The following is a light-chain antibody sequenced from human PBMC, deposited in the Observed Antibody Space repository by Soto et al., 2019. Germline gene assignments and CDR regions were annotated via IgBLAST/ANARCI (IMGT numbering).Light chain of an antibody. CDR1: SSNIGANT. J-gene: IGLJ2*01. V-gene: IGLV1-44*01. CDR3: SAWDDSLNGVV. Sequence: QSVLTQSPSAPGTPGQRVTISCSGSSSNIGANTVNWYQQLPGTAPKLLIFFGSHRPSGVSDRFSGSKSGSSASLAISGIQSEDEAEYYCSAWDDSLNGVVFGGGTKLTVL. CDR2: FGS.